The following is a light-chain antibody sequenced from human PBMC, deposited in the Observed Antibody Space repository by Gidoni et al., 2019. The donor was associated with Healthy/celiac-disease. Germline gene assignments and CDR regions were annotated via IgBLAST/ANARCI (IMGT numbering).Light chain of an antibody. Sequence: AIQMTQSPSSLSASVGDRVTVTCRASQGIRNDLAWCQQKPGKAPKLLIYAASTLQSGVPSRFSGSGSGTDFTLTISSLQPEDFATYYCLQDYNYPRTFGPGTKVDIK. CDR2: AAS. CDR3: LQDYNYPRT. CDR1: QGIRND. V-gene: IGKV1-6*01. J-gene: IGKJ3*01.